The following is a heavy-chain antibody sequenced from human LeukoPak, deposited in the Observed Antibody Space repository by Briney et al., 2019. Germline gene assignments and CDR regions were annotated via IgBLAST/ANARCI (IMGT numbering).Heavy chain of an antibody. J-gene: IGHJ4*02. V-gene: IGHV4-31*03. CDR3: ARMITYYYDSSGYYKTTTGGYFDY. CDR2: IYYSGST. D-gene: IGHD3-22*01. Sequence: PSETLSLTCTVSGGSISSGGYYWSWIRQHPGKGLEWIGYIYYSGSTYYNPSLKSRVTISVDTSKNQFSLKLSSVTAADTAVYYCARMITYYYDSSGYYKTTTGGYFDYWGQGTLVTVSS. CDR1: GGSISSGGYY.